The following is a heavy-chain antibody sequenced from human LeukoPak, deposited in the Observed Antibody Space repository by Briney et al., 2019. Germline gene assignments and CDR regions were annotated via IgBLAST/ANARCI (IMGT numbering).Heavy chain of an antibody. CDR2: IYYSGST. J-gene: IGHJ4*02. CDR3: ARGADVWFGELLYGPFDY. V-gene: IGHV4-59*01. D-gene: IGHD3-10*01. Sequence: SETLSLTCTVPGGSISSYYWSWIRQPPGKGLEWIGYIYYSGSTNYNPSLKSRVTISVDTSKNQFSLKLSSVTAADTAVYYCARGADVWFGELLYGPFDYWGQGTLVTVSS. CDR1: GGSISSYY.